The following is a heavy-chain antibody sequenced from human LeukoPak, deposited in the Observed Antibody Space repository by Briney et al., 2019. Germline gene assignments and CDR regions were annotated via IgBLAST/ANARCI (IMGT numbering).Heavy chain of an antibody. CDR1: GFIFSNYA. J-gene: IGHJ2*01. D-gene: IGHD3-16*02. CDR2: ISDSSDST. CDR3: AKDARWESSQQWGGYWYFDL. Sequence: QAGGSLRLSCAASGFIFSNYAMNWVRQAPGKRLEWVSAISDSSDSTYYADSVKGGFTISRDNSKNTLYLQMNSLRVDDTAVYYCAKDARWESSQQWGGYWYFDLWGRGTRVTVSS. V-gene: IGHV3-23*01.